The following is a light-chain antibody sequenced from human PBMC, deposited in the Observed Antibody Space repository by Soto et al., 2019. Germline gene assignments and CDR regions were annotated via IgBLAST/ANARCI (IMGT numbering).Light chain of an antibody. V-gene: IGKV3-15*01. CDR2: DAS. CDR3: QQYDNFPLS. CDR1: QTVRSN. J-gene: IGKJ4*01. Sequence: EIVMTQSPATLSVSPGERATLSCRASQTVRSNLAWYHQKPGQAPRLLISDASTRATGIPARFSGRGSGTEFTLTSPSRQSEDFAVYYCQQYDNFPLSFGGRTRVQIK.